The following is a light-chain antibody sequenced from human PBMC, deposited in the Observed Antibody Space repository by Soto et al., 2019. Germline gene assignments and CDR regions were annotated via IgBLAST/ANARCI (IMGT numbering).Light chain of an antibody. CDR2: RNN. CDR3: AAWDDSLSGQDVV. J-gene: IGLJ2*01. Sequence: QSVLTQPHSASGTPGQRVTISCSGSSSNIGSNYVYWYQQLPGTAPKLLIYRNNQRPSGVPGRFSGSKSGTSASLAISGLRSEDEADYYCAAWDDSLSGQDVVFGGGTKLTVL. V-gene: IGLV1-47*01. CDR1: SSNIGSNY.